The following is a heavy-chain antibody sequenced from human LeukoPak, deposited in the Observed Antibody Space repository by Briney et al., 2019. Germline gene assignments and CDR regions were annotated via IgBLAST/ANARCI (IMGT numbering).Heavy chain of an antibody. D-gene: IGHD3-3*01. CDR2: INPNSGGT. CDR3: ARVNTIFGVVPLGY. V-gene: IGHV1-2*02. Sequence: ASVKVSCKASGYTFTSYGISWVRQAPGQGLEWMGWINPNSGGTNYAQKFQGRVTMTRDTSISTAYMELSRLRSDDTAVYYCARVNTIFGVVPLGYWGQGTLVTVSS. J-gene: IGHJ4*02. CDR1: GYTFTSYG.